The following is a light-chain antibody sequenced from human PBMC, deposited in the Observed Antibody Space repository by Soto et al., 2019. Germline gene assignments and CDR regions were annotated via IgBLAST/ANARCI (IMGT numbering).Light chain of an antibody. V-gene: IGKV3-20*01. CDR3: QQYGSSPRT. Sequence: EIVLTPSPGILSLSPGERATLSCRASQSVSSSYLAWYQQKPGQAPRLLIYGASSRATGIPDRFSGSGSGTDFTLTISRLEPEDFAVYYCQQYGSSPRTFGQGTKVEIK. CDR1: QSVSSSY. CDR2: GAS. J-gene: IGKJ1*01.